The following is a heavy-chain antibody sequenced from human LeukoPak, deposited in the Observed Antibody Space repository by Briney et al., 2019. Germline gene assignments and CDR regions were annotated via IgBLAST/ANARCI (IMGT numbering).Heavy chain of an antibody. D-gene: IGHD5-18*01. Sequence: GRSLRLSCAASGFTFDDYAMHWLRQAPGKGLEWVSGITWDGVTLGYADSVKGRFTIPRDNAKNSLYLQLNSLRAEDTALYYCVAASRSAMFNALDYWGQGALVTVSS. J-gene: IGHJ4*02. CDR3: VAASRSAMFNALDY. V-gene: IGHV3-9*01. CDR1: GFTFDDYA. CDR2: ITWDGVTL.